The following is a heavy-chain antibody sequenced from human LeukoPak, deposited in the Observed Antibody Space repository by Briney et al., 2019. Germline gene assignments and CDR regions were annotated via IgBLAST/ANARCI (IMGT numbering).Heavy chain of an antibody. CDR1: GGSLSSGGYY. J-gene: IGHJ4*02. D-gene: IGHD5-12*01. Sequence: PSETLSLTCTASGGSLSSGGYYWSWIRQHPGKGLEWIGYIYYSGSTYYNPSLKSRVTISVDTSKNQFSLKLSSVTAADTAVYYCARDRRYDSYYFDYWGQGTLVTVSS. V-gene: IGHV4-31*03. CDR2: IYYSGST. CDR3: ARDRRYDSYYFDY.